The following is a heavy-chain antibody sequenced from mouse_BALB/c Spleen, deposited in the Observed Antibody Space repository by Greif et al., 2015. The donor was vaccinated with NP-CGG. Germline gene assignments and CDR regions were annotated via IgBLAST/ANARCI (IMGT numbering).Heavy chain of an antibody. Sequence: EVQRVESGGGLVQPGGSLKLSCATSGFTFSDYYMYWVRQTPEKRLEWVAYISNGGGSTYYPDTVKGRFTISRDNAKNTLYLQMSRLKSEDTAMYYCARPQGGGFAYWGQGTLVTVSA. J-gene: IGHJ3*01. CDR1: GFTFSDYY. CDR2: ISNGGGST. CDR3: ARPQGGGFAY. V-gene: IGHV5-12*02.